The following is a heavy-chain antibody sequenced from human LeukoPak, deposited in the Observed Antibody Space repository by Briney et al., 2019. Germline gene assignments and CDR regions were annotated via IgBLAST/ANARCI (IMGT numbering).Heavy chain of an antibody. D-gene: IGHD1-26*01. CDR1: GFTVSSNY. Sequence: PGGSLRLSCAASGFTVSSNYMSWVRQAPGKGLEWVSGIYSGGNTYYADSVKGRFTISRDNSKNTLFLQMDSLRADDTAVYYCARGGRAGWSGSYEDSFDIWGQGTMVTVSS. CDR2: IYSGGNT. J-gene: IGHJ3*02. V-gene: IGHV3-53*01. CDR3: ARGGRAGWSGSYEDSFDI.